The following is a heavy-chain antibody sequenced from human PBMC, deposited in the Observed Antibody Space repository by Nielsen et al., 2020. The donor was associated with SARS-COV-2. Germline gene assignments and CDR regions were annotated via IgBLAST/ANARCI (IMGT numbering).Heavy chain of an antibody. J-gene: IGHJ4*02. CDR2: ISYDGSNK. CDR3: AKDWTAIVVVPSGGVDY. CDR1: GFTFSTYG. D-gene: IGHD2-15*01. Sequence: GSLRLSCAASGFTFSTYGMLWVRQAPGKGLEWVAAISYDGSNKYYVDSVKGRFTISRDNSKNTLYLQMSSLREEDTAVYYCAKDWTAIVVVPSGGVDYWGQGTLVTVSS. V-gene: IGHV3-30*18.